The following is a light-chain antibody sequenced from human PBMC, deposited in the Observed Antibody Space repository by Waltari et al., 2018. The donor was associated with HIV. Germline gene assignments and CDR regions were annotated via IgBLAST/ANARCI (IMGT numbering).Light chain of an antibody. CDR2: EVS. CDR3: SSYAGSNNFVV. V-gene: IGLV2-8*01. CDR1: SSAVGGYNY. Sequence: QSALTQPPSASGSPGQSVTISCTGTSSAVGGYNYVSWYQQHPGKAPKLMIYEVSKRPSWVPERFAGSKAGNTASLTVTGLQTEDEADYDCSSYAGSNNFVVFGGGTKLTVL. J-gene: IGLJ2*01.